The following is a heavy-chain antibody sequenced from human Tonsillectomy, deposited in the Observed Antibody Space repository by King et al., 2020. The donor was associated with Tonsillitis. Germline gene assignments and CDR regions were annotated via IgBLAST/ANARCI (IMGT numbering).Heavy chain of an antibody. J-gene: IGHJ5*02. Sequence: VQLVESGGGLVQPGGSLRLSCAASGFTFSSYAMSWVSQAPGKGLEWVSAISGSGGSTYYADSVKGRFTIYRDNSKNTLYLQMNSLRAEDTAVYYCANDPRQPGYSSSWSNWFDPWGQGTLVTVSS. CDR1: GFTFSSYA. D-gene: IGHD6-13*01. V-gene: IGHV3-23*04. CDR3: ANDPRQPGYSSSWSNWFDP. CDR2: ISGSGGST.